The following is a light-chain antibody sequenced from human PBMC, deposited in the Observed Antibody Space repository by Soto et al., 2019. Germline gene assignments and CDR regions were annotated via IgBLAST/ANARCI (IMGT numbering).Light chain of an antibody. CDR2: AAS. V-gene: IGKV1-39*01. Sequence: DIQMTQSPSSLSASVGDRVTITCRASQSISSYLNWYQQKPRKAPKLLIYAASTLQSGVPLRFSGSGSGTEFTLTISSLQPDDFATYYCQQYNSYWAFGQGTKVDIK. J-gene: IGKJ1*01. CDR3: QQYNSYWA. CDR1: QSISSY.